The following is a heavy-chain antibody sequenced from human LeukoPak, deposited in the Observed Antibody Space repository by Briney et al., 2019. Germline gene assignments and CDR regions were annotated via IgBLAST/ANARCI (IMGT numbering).Heavy chain of an antibody. J-gene: IGHJ4*02. Sequence: GGSLRLFCAASGFTFSHYALHWVRQAPGKGLEWVALIGHDGADKYYADSVKGRFLISRDNSKNMLFLQMNSLIIEDTAVYYCARNSDYYDYSPQSVWGQGTLVIVS. V-gene: IGHV3-30*04. D-gene: IGHD3-22*01. CDR3: ARNSDYYDYSPQSV. CDR2: IGHDGADK. CDR1: GFTFSHYA.